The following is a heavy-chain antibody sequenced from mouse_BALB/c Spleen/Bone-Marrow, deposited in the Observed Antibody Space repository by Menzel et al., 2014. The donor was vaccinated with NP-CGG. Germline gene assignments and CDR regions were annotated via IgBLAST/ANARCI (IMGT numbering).Heavy chain of an antibody. Sequence: QVQLQQSGAELVGPGTSVKVSCKASGYAFTNYLIEWVKQRPGQGLEWIGVINPGSGGTNYCEKFKGKATLTADKSSSTAYMQLSSLTSHDSAVYFCARSTGTLFDYWGQGTTLTVSS. D-gene: IGHD4-1*02. V-gene: IGHV1-54*01. CDR3: ARSTGTLFDY. CDR1: GYAFTNYL. J-gene: IGHJ2*01. CDR2: INPGSGGT.